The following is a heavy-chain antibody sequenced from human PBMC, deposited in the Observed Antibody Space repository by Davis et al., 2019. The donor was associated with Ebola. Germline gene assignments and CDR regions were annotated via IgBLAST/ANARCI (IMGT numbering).Heavy chain of an antibody. J-gene: IGHJ4*02. CDR2: IDPSDSYT. V-gene: IGHV5-10-1*01. D-gene: IGHD3-22*01. CDR3: ARLSTSGRNYDSSGQIDY. Sequence: GESLKISCKGSGYSFTSYWISWVRQMPGKGLEWMGRIDPSDSYTNYSPSYQGHVTISADKSISTAYLQWSSLKASDTAMYYCARLSTSGRNYDSSGQIDYWGQGTLVTVSS. CDR1: GYSFTSYW.